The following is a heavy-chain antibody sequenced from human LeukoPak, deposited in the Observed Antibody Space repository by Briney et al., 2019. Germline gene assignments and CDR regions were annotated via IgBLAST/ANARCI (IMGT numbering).Heavy chain of an antibody. V-gene: IGHV3-7*01. CDR3: AKGLYWSFAPSIAARPRLFDY. CDR1: GFTFSSYW. J-gene: IGHJ4*02. D-gene: IGHD6-6*01. CDR2: IKQDGSEK. Sequence: PGGSLRLSCAASGFTFSSYWMSWVRQAPGKGLEWVANIKQDGSEKYYVDSVKGRFTISRDNAKNSLYLQMNSLRAEDTAVYYCAKGLYWSFAPSIAARPRLFDYWGQGTLVTVSS.